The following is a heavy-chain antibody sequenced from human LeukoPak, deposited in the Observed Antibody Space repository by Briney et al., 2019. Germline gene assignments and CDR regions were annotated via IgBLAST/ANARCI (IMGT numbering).Heavy chain of an antibody. V-gene: IGHV3-30-3*01. CDR1: GFTFSSYA. CDR3: ARGSPRYCSGGSCLDYFDY. D-gene: IGHD2-15*01. CDR2: ISYDGSNK. Sequence: GGSLRLSCAASGFTFSSYAMHWVRQAPGKGLEWVAVISYDGSNKYYADSVKGRFTISRDNSKNTLYLQMNSLRSEDTAVYYCARGSPRYCSGGSCLDYFDYWGQGTLVTVSS. J-gene: IGHJ4*02.